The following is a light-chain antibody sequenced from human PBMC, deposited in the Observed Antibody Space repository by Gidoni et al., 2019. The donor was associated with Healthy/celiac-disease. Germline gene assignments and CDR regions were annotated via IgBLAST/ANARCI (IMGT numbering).Light chain of an antibody. CDR3: QQYNNWLLT. V-gene: IGKV3-15*01. Sequence: EIVMTQSPATLFVSPVESATLSCRASQSVSSNLAWYQQNPGQAPMLLIYGASTRATGIPAWFSGSGSGTEFTLTISSLQSEDFAVYYCQQYNNWLLTFGGXTKVEIK. J-gene: IGKJ4*02. CDR1: QSVSSN. CDR2: GAS.